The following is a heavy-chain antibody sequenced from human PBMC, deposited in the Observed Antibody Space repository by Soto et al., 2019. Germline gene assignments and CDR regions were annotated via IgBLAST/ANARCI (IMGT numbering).Heavy chain of an antibody. CDR2: FDPEDGET. CDR1: GYTLTELS. CDR3: ATDHREWVTTGWFDP. J-gene: IGHJ5*02. Sequence: GASVKVSCKVSGYTLTELSMHWVRQAPGKGLEWMGGFDPEDGETIYAQKFQGRVTMTEDTSTDTAYMELSSLRSEDTAVYYCATDHREWVTTGWFDPWGQGTLVTVSS. V-gene: IGHV1-24*01. D-gene: IGHD4-17*01.